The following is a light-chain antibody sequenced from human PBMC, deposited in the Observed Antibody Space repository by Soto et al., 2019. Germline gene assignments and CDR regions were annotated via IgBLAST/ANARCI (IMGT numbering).Light chain of an antibody. CDR1: SSDVDGSNY. CDR2: EVS. V-gene: IGLV2-14*01. CDR3: SSHTSSTTI. J-gene: IGLJ2*01. Sequence: QSALTQPASVSGSPGQSITISCTGTSSDVDGSNYVSWYQQHPGKAPKLMIFEVSNRPSGVSNRFSGSKSGNTASLTISGLQAEDEADYYCSSHTSSTTIFGGGTKLTVL.